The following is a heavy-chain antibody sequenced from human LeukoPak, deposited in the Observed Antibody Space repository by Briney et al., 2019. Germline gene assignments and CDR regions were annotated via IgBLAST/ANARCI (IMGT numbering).Heavy chain of an antibody. Sequence: GASVKVSCKASGYTFTSYYMHWVRQAPGQGLEWMGIIKPSGGPTSYAQKFQGRVTMTRDTSTSTVFMELSSLRSEDTALYYCAREEDGGTFDYWGQGTLVTVSS. D-gene: IGHD3-16*01. V-gene: IGHV1-46*01. CDR3: AREEDGGTFDY. J-gene: IGHJ4*02. CDR2: IKPSGGPT. CDR1: GYTFTSYY.